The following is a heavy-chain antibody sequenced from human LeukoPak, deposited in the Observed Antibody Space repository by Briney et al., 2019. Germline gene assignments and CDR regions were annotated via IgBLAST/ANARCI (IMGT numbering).Heavy chain of an antibody. CDR3: ARGFCSSVSCPEGSPLSRL. J-gene: IGHJ4*02. CDR2: IRQDGSEK. V-gene: IGHV3-7*03. D-gene: IGHD2-15*01. CDR1: GFTFSSYW. Sequence: GGFLRLSCVGSGFTFSSYWMTWVRQAPGKGLEWVANIRQDGSEKFYVDSVKGRFVISRDNAKNLVSLEMNSLRAEDTAVYYCARGFCSSVSCPEGSPLSRLWGQGTQVTVSS.